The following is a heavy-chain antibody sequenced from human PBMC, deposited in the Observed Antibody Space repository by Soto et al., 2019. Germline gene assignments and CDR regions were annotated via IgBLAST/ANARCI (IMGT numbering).Heavy chain of an antibody. CDR1: GSTFTGYY. V-gene: IGHV1-2*02. CDR3: VTGAHLVR. J-gene: IGHJ4*02. D-gene: IGHD6-6*01. Sequence: ASVKASCKTSGSTFTGYYLNWVWQAPGRGLEWVGWINSKTGDTNNAQNFQGRVTMTTDPSISTGYMELSGLKSDDTAVDYCVTGAHLVRWGQGTEDTVPS. CDR2: INSKTGDT.